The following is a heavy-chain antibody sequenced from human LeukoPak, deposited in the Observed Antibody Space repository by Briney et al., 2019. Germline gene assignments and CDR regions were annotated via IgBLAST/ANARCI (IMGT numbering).Heavy chain of an antibody. J-gene: IGHJ4*02. D-gene: IGHD3/OR15-3a*01. CDR1: GGSFSGHY. CDR2: IYYSGNT. Sequence: SETLSLTCAVSGGSFSGHYWNWIRQPPGKGLEWIGSIYYSGNTYYNASLKSQVSISIDTSKNQFSLRLTSVTAADTAVYYCARQTGSGLFILPGGQGTLVTVSS. CDR3: ARQTGSGLFILP. V-gene: IGHV4-39*01.